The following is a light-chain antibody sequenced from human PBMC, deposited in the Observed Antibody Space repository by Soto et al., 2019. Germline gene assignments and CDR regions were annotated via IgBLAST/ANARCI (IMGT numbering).Light chain of an antibody. CDR3: QQFGSSPSTYT. CDR2: GSS. CDR1: QSVSSSY. Sequence: EIVLTQSPDTLSLSPGERATLSCRASQSVSSSYLAWYQHKPGQAPRLLMYGSSTRASGIPDRFSGSGSGTDFTLTISRLEPEDFAVYYCQQFGSSPSTYTFGQGTKLEIK. J-gene: IGKJ2*01. V-gene: IGKV3-20*01.